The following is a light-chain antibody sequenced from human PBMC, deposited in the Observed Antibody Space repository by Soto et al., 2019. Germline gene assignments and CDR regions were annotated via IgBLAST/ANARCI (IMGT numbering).Light chain of an antibody. V-gene: IGKV3-20*01. Sequence: EIVLTQSPGTLSLSPGERATLSCRASESVSSTSLAWYQQKPGQAPRLLMYGVSSRATGIPDRFSGSGSGTDFTLTIXXXETXXXAVYFCXXXXNSXWTFGQGTKVDIX. CDR1: ESVSSTS. J-gene: IGKJ1*01. CDR3: XXXXNSXWT. CDR2: GVS.